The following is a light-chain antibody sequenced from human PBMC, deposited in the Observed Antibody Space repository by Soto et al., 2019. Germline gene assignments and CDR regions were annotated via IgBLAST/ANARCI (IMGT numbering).Light chain of an antibody. Sequence: SYELTQPPSVSVAPGQTARITCGGDNIGSRSVHWYQQKPGQAPVLVVYDDRDRPSGIPDRFSASNSGNTATLTISRVEAGDEADFYCQVWISDHLVFGGGTKVTVL. CDR3: QVWISDHLV. V-gene: IGLV3-21*02. CDR1: NIGSRS. CDR2: DDR. J-gene: IGLJ3*02.